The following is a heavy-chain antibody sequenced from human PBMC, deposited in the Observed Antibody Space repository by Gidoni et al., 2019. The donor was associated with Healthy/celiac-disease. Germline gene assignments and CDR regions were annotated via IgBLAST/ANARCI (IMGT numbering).Heavy chain of an antibody. CDR2: IRYDGSNK. V-gene: IGHV3-30*02. J-gene: IGHJ4*02. Sequence: QVQLVESGGGVVQPGGSLRLSCAASGFPFSSYGMHWVRQAPGKGLEWVAFIRYDGSNKYYADSVKGRFTISRDNSKNTLYLQMNSLRAEDTAVYYCAAHDSSGYYYFDYWGQGTLVTVSS. CDR3: AAHDSSGYYYFDY. CDR1: GFPFSSYG. D-gene: IGHD3-22*01.